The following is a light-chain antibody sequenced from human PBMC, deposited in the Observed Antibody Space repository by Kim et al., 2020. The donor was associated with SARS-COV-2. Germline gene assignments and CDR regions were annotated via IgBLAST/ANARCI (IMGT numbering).Light chain of an antibody. CDR2: GTS. Sequence: DIVLTQSPDTLSLSPGDRATLSCRPSQSVTSTYVAWYQQKPGQAPRLLIYGTSSRAAGISGRCSGSGSGREDTLTINRREPEDVAVDYCQQLDSSRTWTFGQGTKVDIK. J-gene: IGKJ1*01. V-gene: IGKV3-20*01. CDR1: QSVTSTY. CDR3: QQLDSSRTWT.